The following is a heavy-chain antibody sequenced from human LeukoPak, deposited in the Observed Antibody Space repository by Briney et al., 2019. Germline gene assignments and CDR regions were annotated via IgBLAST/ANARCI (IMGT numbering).Heavy chain of an antibody. Sequence: ASVKVSCKASGGTFSSYAISWVRQAPGQGLEWMGGIIPIFGTANYAQKFQGRVTITTDESTSTAYMELSSLRSEDTAVYYCAREGPSGYDAFDIWGQGTMVTVSS. CDR2: IIPIFGTA. V-gene: IGHV1-69*05. CDR3: AREGPSGYDAFDI. CDR1: GGTFSSYA. J-gene: IGHJ3*02. D-gene: IGHD3-22*01.